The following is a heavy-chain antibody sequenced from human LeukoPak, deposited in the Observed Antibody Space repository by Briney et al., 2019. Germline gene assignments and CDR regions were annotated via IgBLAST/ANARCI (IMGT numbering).Heavy chain of an antibody. V-gene: IGHV3-49*04. CDR1: GFTFGDYA. CDR3: TRDRPGDYDILTGDHYYYGMDV. Sequence: PGGSLRLSCTASGFTFGDYAMSWVRQAPGKGLEWVGFIRSKAYGGTTEYAASVKGRFTISRDDSKSIAYLQMNSLKTEDIAVYYCTRDRPGDYDILTGDHYYYGMDVWGQGTTVTVSS. J-gene: IGHJ6*02. D-gene: IGHD3-9*01. CDR2: IRSKAYGGTT.